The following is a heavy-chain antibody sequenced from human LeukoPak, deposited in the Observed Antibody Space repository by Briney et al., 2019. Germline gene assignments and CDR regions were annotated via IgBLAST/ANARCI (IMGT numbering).Heavy chain of an antibody. Sequence: GRSLRLSCAASGFTFSSYGMHWVRQAPGKGLEWVAVISYDGSNKYYADSVKGRFTISRDNSKNTLYLQMNSLGAEDTAVYYCANTLIAAAGTALDYWGQGTLVTVSS. CDR2: ISYDGSNK. CDR1: GFTFSSYG. D-gene: IGHD6-13*01. J-gene: IGHJ4*02. V-gene: IGHV3-30*18. CDR3: ANTLIAAAGTALDY.